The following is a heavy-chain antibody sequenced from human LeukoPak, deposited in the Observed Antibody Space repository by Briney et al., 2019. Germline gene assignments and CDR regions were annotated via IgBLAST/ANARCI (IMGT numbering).Heavy chain of an antibody. D-gene: IGHD4-17*01. CDR3: ARESTTVTTRKSYYFDY. CDR1: GFTFSSYA. Sequence: GGSLRLSCAASGFTFSSYAMHWVRQAPGKGLEYVSAISSNGGSTYYASSVKGRFTISRDNSKNTLYLQMGCLRAEDMAVYYCARESTTVTTRKSYYFDYWGQGTLVTVSS. V-gene: IGHV3-64*01. J-gene: IGHJ4*02. CDR2: ISSNGGST.